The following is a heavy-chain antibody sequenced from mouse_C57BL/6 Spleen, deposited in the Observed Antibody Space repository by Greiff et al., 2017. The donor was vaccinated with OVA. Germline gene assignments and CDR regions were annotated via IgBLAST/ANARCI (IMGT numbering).Heavy chain of an antibody. Sequence: EVQLQQSGPELVKPGASVKISCKASGYTFTDYYMNWVKQSHGKSLEWIGDINPNNGGTSYNQKFKGKATLTVDKSSSPAYMELRSLTSEDSAVYYCARSGYGGYFDDWGQGTTLTVSS. D-gene: IGHD3-1*01. CDR1: GYTFTDYY. CDR2: INPNNGGT. V-gene: IGHV1-26*01. CDR3: ARSGYGGYFDD. J-gene: IGHJ2*01.